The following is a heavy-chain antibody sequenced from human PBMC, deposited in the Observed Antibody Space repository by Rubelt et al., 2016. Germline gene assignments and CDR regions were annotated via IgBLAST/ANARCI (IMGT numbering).Heavy chain of an antibody. Sequence: DGGTTNYADSVKGRFTISRDNAKNMLFLRMNSLRAEDTAVYYCARGRFYYYGMDVWGQGTTVTVSS. CDR2: DGGTT. J-gene: IGHJ6*02. V-gene: IGHV3-74*01. CDR3: ARGRFYYYGMDV.